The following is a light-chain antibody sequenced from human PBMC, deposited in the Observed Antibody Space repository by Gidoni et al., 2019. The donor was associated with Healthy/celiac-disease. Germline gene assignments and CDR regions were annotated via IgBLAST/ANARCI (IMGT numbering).Light chain of an antibody. CDR1: QRVSSN. CDR3: QQYNNWPRT. V-gene: IGKV3-15*01. Sequence: EIATTHSPATLSVSSGERATLSCRASQRVSSNLAWYQQKPGQAHRLLIYGASTRATGIPARFSGSGSGTEFTLTISSLQSEDFAVYYCQQYNNWPRTFGQGTKVEIK. CDR2: GAS. J-gene: IGKJ1*01.